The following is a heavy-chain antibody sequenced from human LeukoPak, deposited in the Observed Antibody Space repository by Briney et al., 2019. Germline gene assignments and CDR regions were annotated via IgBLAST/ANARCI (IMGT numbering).Heavy chain of an antibody. CDR1: GGTFSSYT. CDR2: IIPILGIA. D-gene: IGHD3-16*01. J-gene: IGHJ4*02. V-gene: IGHV1-69*04. Sequence: VASVKGSCKASGGTFSSYTISWVRQAPGQRLEWVGRIIPILGIANYAQKFQGRVTITADKSTSTAYMELSSLRSEDTAVYYCARDVWGRDDFDYWGQGTLVTVSS. CDR3: ARDVWGRDDFDY.